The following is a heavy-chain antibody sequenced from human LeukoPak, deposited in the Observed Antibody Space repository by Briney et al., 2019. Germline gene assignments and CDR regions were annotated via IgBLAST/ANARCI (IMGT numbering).Heavy chain of an antibody. CDR1: GGSFSGYY. CDR2: INHGGST. D-gene: IGHD6-19*01. J-gene: IGHJ4*02. CDR3: ATIRGGSSGWYSPSFFY. Sequence: SETLSLTCAVYGGSFSGYYWGWIRQPPGKGLEWIGEINHGGSTNYNPSLKSRVTISVDTSKSQFSLKLNSVTAADTAVYYCATIRGGSSGWYSPSFFYWGQGTLVTVS. V-gene: IGHV4-34*01.